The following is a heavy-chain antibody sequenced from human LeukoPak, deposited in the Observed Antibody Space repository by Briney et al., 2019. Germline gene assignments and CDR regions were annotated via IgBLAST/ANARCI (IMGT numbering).Heavy chain of an antibody. J-gene: IGHJ5*02. CDR3: ASGGGSYLGWFDP. D-gene: IGHD1-26*01. V-gene: IGHV4-61*08. CDR2: IYYSGST. Sequence: SETLSLTCTVSGGSISSGGYYWSWIRQHPGKGLEWIGYIYYSGSTNYNPSLKGRVTISVDTSKNQFSLKLSSVTAADTAVYYCASGGGSYLGWFDPWGQGTLVTVSS. CDR1: GGSISSGGYY.